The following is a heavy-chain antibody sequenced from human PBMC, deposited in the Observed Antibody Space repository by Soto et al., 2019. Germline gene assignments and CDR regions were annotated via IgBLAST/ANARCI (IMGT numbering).Heavy chain of an antibody. CDR2: IWLDGSNK. V-gene: IGHV3-33*01. Sequence: QVQLVESGGGVVQPGRSLRLSCAASGFTFSSYGMHWVRQAPGKGLEWVAVIWLDGSNKYYADSVKDRFTISRDNSKNTLYLQMNSLRAEDTAVYYCARGLWSFDYWGQGNLVTVSS. CDR3: ARGLWSFDY. J-gene: IGHJ4*02. D-gene: IGHD5-18*01. CDR1: GFTFSSYG.